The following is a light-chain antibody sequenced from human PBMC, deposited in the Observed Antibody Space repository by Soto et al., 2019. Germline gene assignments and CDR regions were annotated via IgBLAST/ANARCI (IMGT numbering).Light chain of an antibody. J-gene: IGKJ5*01. CDR2: DAS. CDR1: QSISGW. V-gene: IGKV1-5*01. Sequence: DIQMTKSPSTLSASVGDRVTITCRASQSISGWLAWYQQEPGKAPKLLIYDASSLASGVPSRFSGSRSGTDFTLTISSLQPEDFATYYCQQRSNWPITFGQGTRLEIK. CDR3: QQRSNWPIT.